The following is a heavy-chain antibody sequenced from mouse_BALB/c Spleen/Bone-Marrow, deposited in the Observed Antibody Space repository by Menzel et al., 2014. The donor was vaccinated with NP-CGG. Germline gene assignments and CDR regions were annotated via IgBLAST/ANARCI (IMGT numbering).Heavy chain of an antibody. CDR1: GDSITSGY. Sequence: DVKLQESGPSLVKPSQTLSLTCSATGDSITSGYWNWIRKFPGNKLEYMGYISYSGSTYYNPSLKSRISITRDTSKNQYYLQLNSVTTEDTATYYCARYYYGSSYWYFDVWGAGTTVTVSS. CDR3: ARYYYGSSYWYFDV. CDR2: ISYSGST. J-gene: IGHJ1*01. V-gene: IGHV3-8*02. D-gene: IGHD1-1*01.